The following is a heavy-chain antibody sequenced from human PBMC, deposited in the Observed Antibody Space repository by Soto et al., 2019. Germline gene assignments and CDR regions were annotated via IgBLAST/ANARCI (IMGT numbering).Heavy chain of an antibody. J-gene: IGHJ6*02. CDR1: GFVFSDYG. D-gene: IGHD1-26*01. Sequence: QMNLVESGGGVVQPGRSLRLSCAASGFVFSDYGMHWVRQAQGKGLEWVALITNDGNNEYYRASVKGRFSISRGRSTNTVDLLMNSLRPEDTGVYYCAKEGPGGGRHFYYAMDVWGQGTTVTVSS. V-gene: IGHV3-30*18. CDR2: ITNDGNNE. CDR3: AKEGPGGGRHFYYAMDV.